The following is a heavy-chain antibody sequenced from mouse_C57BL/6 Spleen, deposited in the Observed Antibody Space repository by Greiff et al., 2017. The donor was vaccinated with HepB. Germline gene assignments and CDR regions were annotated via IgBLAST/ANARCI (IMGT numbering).Heavy chain of an antibody. V-gene: IGHV2-6-1*01. D-gene: IGHD2-2*01. CDR3: ARQGTMVTNYAMDY. CDR2: IWSDGST. J-gene: IGHJ4*01. Sequence: VKVVESGPGLVAPSQSLSITCTVSGFSLTSYGVHWVRQPPGKGLEWLVVIWSDGSTTYNSALKSRLSISKDNSKSQVFLKMNSLQTDDTDMYYCARQGTMVTNYAMDYWGQGTSVTVSS. CDR1: GFSLTSYG.